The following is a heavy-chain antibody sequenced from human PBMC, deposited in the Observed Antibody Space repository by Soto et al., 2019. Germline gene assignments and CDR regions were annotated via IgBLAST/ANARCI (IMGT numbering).Heavy chain of an antibody. Sequence: QLQLQESGSGLVKPSQTLSLTCAVSGGSISSGGYSWSWIRQPPGKGLEWIGYIYHSGSTYYNPSLKGRVTISVDRSKNQFSLKLSSVTAADTAVYYCAREGRYCSGGSCYAYWFDPWGQGTLVTVSS. V-gene: IGHV4-30-2*01. CDR1: GGSISSGGYS. D-gene: IGHD2-15*01. CDR3: AREGRYCSGGSCYAYWFDP. J-gene: IGHJ5*02. CDR2: IYHSGST.